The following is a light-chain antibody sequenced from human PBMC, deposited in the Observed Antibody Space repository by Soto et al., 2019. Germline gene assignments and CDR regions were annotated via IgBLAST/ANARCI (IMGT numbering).Light chain of an antibody. V-gene: IGLV2-23*01. Sequence: QSALTQPASVSGSPGQSITISCTGTSSDVGSNNLVSWYQQHPGKAPKLMIYEGSKRPSGVSNRFSGSKSGNTASLTISWLHAEDEADYYCCSYAGSSNVVLGGGTQLTVL. CDR1: SSDVGSNNL. CDR2: EGS. J-gene: IGLJ2*01. CDR3: CSYAGSSNVV.